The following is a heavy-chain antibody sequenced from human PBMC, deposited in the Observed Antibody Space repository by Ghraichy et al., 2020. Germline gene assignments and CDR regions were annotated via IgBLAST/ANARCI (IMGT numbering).Heavy chain of an antibody. CDR1: GFTFSSYA. D-gene: IGHD3-3*01. CDR3: AKTGVFGVVIHYFDY. V-gene: IGHV3-23*01. CDR2: ISATAGTT. Sequence: GESLNISCAASGFTFSSYAMGWVRQAPGKGLEWVSSISATAGTTYYTDSVQGRFTISRDKSKNTLYLQMNSLRAEDTAVYYCAKTGVFGVVIHYFDYWGQGTLVTVSS. J-gene: IGHJ4*02.